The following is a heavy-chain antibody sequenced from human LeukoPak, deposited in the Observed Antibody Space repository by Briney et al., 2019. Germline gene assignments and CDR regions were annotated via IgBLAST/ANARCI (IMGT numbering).Heavy chain of an antibody. CDR3: VRDPANSGWAFDI. Sequence: GSLRLSCAASDLMFIAAAMHWVRQAPGKGLEWVTMIWYDGSNKYYAESVKGRFTVSRDNSKNTLDLQMNNVRAEDTAVYYCVRDPANSGWAFDIWGQGTLVTVSS. D-gene: IGHD3-22*01. CDR2: IWYDGSNK. V-gene: IGHV3-33*01. J-gene: IGHJ3*02. CDR1: DLMFIAAA.